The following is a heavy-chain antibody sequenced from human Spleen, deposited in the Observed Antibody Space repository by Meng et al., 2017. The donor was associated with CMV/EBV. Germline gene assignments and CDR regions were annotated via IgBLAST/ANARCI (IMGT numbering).Heavy chain of an antibody. J-gene: IGHJ4*02. CDR2: IYSSGST. CDR1: GGSISSGGYY. CDR3: ARGGNTGYDSGDY. D-gene: IGHD5-12*01. Sequence: QVQLQESGPGLVKPSQTLSLTCAVSGGSISSGGYYWSWIRQPAGKGLEWIGRIYSSGSTNYNPSLKSRVTISIDTSKNQFSLKLRSVTAADTAVYYCARGGNTGYDSGDYWGQGTLVTVSS. V-gene: IGHV4-61*02.